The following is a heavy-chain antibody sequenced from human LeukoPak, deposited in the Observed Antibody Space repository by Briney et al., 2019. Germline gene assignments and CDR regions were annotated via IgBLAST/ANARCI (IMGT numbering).Heavy chain of an antibody. CDR1: GYTFTGYY. Sequence: ASVKVSCKASGYTFTGYYMHWVRQAPGQGLEWMGWINPNSGGTNYAQKFRGRVTFSRSTSISTAYMELSSLKSQDTAVYYCARADSPGASYHYWGQGTLVTVSS. D-gene: IGHD1-26*01. CDR3: ARADSPGASYHY. CDR2: INPNSGGT. J-gene: IGHJ4*02. V-gene: IGHV1-2*02.